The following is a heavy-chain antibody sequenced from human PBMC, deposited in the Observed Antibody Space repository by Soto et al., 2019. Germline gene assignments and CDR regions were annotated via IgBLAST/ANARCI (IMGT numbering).Heavy chain of an antibody. J-gene: IGHJ4*02. CDR2: ISSGSSYI. CDR1: GFTFSSYS. Sequence: GGSLRLSCAASGFTFSSYSMNWVRQAPGKGLEWVSSISSGSSYIYYADSVKGRFTISRDNAKNSLYLQMNSLRVEDTAVYYCARGADTVTSKLDYWGQGTLVTVSS. V-gene: IGHV3-21*01. CDR3: ARGADTVTSKLDY. D-gene: IGHD4-17*01.